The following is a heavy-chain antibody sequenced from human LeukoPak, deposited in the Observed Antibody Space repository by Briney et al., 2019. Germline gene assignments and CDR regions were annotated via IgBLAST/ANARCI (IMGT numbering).Heavy chain of an antibody. D-gene: IGHD6-13*01. CDR1: GGSFSGYY. V-gene: IGHV4-34*01. CDR2: INHSGST. CDR3: ASTPYSSSWYYFDY. Sequence: PSETLSLTCAVYGGSFSGYYWSWIRQPPGKGLEWIGGINHSGSTNYNPSLKSRVTISVDTSKNQFSLKLSSVTAADTAVYYCASTPYSSSWYYFDYWGQGTLVTVSS. J-gene: IGHJ4*02.